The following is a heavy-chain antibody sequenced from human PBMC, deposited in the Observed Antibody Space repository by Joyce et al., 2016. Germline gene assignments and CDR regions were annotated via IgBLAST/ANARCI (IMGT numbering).Heavy chain of an antibody. J-gene: IGHJ4*02. CDR2: ISYDGVYK. Sequence: QVQLVESGGGVVQPGRSLRLSCTASGLTLSNYGVHGVRQAPGKGLEWGAVISYDGVYKYYSDSVKGRFTISRDNSRDTLFLEMNSLRAEDTAVYYCAKILTAGYSSGWFLDYWGQGTLVTVSS. V-gene: IGHV3-30*18. CDR1: GLTLSNYG. CDR3: AKILTAGYSSGWFLDY. D-gene: IGHD6-25*01.